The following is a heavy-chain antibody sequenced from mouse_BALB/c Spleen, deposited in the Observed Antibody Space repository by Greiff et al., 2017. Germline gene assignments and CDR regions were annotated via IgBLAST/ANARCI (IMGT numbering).Heavy chain of an antibody. CDR3: ARDRHGNYDY. J-gene: IGHJ2*01. CDR2: ISYDGSN. CDR1: GYSITSGYY. V-gene: IGHV3-6*02. D-gene: IGHD2-1*01. Sequence: EVKVEESGPGLVKPSQSLSLTCSVTGYSITSGYYWNWIRQFPGNKLEWMGYISYDGSNNYNPSLKNRISITRDTSKNQFFLKLNSVTTEDTATYYCARDRHGNYDYWGQGTTLTVSS.